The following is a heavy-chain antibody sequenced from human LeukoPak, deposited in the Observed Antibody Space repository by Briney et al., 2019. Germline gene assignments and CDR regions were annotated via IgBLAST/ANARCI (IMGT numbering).Heavy chain of an antibody. CDR2: INPGGGST. D-gene: IGHD3-10*01. J-gene: IGHJ3*02. Sequence: ASVKVSCKACGYSFTNYYLHWVRRAPGQGFEWRGIINPGGGSTTYAQKFQGRVTMTRDTSTSTVYMETSSLRSEDTAVYYCARGGFTTMVRGVIITLDAFDIWGQGTMVTVSS. CDR3: ARGGFTTMVRGVIITLDAFDI. CDR1: GYSFTNYY. V-gene: IGHV1-46*01.